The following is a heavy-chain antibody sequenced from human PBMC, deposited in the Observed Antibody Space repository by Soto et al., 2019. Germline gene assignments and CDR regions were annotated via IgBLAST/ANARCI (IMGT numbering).Heavy chain of an antibody. CDR3: ARGPRASSGGTGAY. J-gene: IGHJ1*01. Sequence: EVQLVESGGGLVQPGGSLRLSCAASGFSFDSYWMHWVRQAPGQGPVWVSRIDYDGTTTNYADSVKGRFTISRDNAKNNMYMKMNSLRPEDTAVYYCARGPRASSGGTGAYWGQGTLVTVSS. CDR1: GFSFDSYW. V-gene: IGHV3-74*01. CDR2: IDYDGTTT. D-gene: IGHD2-2*01.